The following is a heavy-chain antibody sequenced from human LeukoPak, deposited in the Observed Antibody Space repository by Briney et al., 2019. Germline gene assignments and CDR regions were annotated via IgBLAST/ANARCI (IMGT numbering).Heavy chain of an antibody. CDR2: IKSKTDGGTT. J-gene: IGHJ3*02. Sequence: GGSLRLSCATSGFTFSNAWMSWVRQAPGEGLEWVGRIKSKTDGGTTDYAAPVKGRFTISRDDSKNTLYLQMNSLKTEDTAVYYCTTEIVVVLDDAFDIWGQGTMVTVSP. D-gene: IGHD3-22*01. V-gene: IGHV3-15*01. CDR3: TTEIVVVLDDAFDI. CDR1: GFTFSNAW.